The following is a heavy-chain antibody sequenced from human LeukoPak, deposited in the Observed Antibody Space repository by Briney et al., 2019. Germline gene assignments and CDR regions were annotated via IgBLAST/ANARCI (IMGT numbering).Heavy chain of an antibody. CDR1: GYTFTTYG. Sequence: ASVKVSCKTSGYTFTTYGVSWVRQAPGQGLEWMGWVSGYTGNTNYAERFQGRVTMTTDTSTTTVYMELTSLRSDDTAMYYCARGEVSASLYYFDFWGQGTLVTVS. J-gene: IGHJ4*02. CDR3: ARGEVSASLYYFDF. V-gene: IGHV1-18*01. D-gene: IGHD6-25*01. CDR2: VSGYTGNT.